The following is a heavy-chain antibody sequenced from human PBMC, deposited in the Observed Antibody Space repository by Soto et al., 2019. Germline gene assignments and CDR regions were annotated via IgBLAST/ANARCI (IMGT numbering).Heavy chain of an antibody. CDR2: INHSGST. Sequence: SETLSLTCAVYGGSFSGYYWSWIRQPPGKGLEWIGEINHSGSTNYNPSLKSRVTISVDTSKNQFSLKLSSVTAADTAVYYCASLPRHCKRQTYSSGCYYFDYWGQGTLVTVSS. D-gene: IGHD6-19*01. J-gene: IGHJ4*02. CDR3: ASLPRHCKRQTYSSGCYYFDY. CDR1: GGSFSGYY. V-gene: IGHV4-34*01.